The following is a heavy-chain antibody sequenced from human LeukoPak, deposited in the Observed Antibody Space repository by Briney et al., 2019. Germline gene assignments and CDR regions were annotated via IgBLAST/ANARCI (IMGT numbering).Heavy chain of an antibody. CDR1: GYTFTSYG. D-gene: IGHD3-22*01. V-gene: IGHV1-18*01. J-gene: IGHJ5*02. Sequence: GASVKVSCKASGYTFTSYGISWVRQAPGQGLEWMGWISAYNGNTNYAQKLQGRVTMTTDTSTSTAYMELRSLRSDDTAVYYCARSYYYDSSGSPGGYWFDPWGQGTLVTVSS. CDR3: ARSYYYDSSGSPGGYWFDP. CDR2: ISAYNGNT.